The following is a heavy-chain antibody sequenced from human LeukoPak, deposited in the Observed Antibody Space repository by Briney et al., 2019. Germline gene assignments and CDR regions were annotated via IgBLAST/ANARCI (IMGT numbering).Heavy chain of an antibody. J-gene: IGHJ4*02. D-gene: IGHD6-19*01. CDR3: AKGGSGSRYYFDY. V-gene: IGHV3-23*01. CDR1: GFTLSSYA. Sequence: GGSLRLSCAASGFTLSSYAMSWVRQAPGKGLEWVSAISGSGGSTYYADSVKGRFTISRDNSKNTLYLQMNSLRAEDTAVYYCAKGGSGSRYYFDYWGQGTLVTVSS. CDR2: ISGSGGST.